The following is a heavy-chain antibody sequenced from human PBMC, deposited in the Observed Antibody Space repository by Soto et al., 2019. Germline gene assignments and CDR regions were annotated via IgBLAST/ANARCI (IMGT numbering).Heavy chain of an antibody. D-gene: IGHD6-19*01. V-gene: IGHV1-18*01. J-gene: IGHJ4*02. CDR3: ARDLDHRSGWSGQFDY. CDR1: GYTFTSYG. Sequence: ASVKVSCKASGYTFTSYGISWVRQAPGQGLEWMGWISAYNGNTNYAQKLQGRVTMTTDTSTSTAYMELRSLRSDDTAVYYCARDLDHRSGWSGQFDYWGQGTLVTVSS. CDR2: ISAYNGNT.